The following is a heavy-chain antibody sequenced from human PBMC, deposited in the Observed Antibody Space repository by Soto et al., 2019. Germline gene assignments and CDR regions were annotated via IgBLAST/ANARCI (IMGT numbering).Heavy chain of an antibody. CDR1: GYTFTSYD. CDR2: MNPNSGNT. J-gene: IGHJ4*02. V-gene: IGHV1-8*01. CDR3: ARGMDPSSCGGDCYSWDY. D-gene: IGHD2-21*02. Sequence: ASVKVSCKASGYTFTSYDINWVRQATGQGLEWMGWMNPNSGNTGYAQKFQGRVTMTRNTSISTAYMELSSLRSEDTAVYYCARGMDPSSCGGDCYSWDYWGQGTLVTVSS.